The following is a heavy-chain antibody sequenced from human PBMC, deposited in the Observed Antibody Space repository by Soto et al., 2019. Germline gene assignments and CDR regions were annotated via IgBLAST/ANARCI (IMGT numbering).Heavy chain of an antibody. CDR2: ISADKGNT. J-gene: IGHJ3*02. CDR1: GYTFSNNG. Sequence: QVQLVQSGAEVKKPGASVKVSCKASGYTFSNNGISWVRQAPGQGLEWMGWISADKGNTNYAQKLQGRVTMTRDTSTSTVYMELRSLRSEDTAVYYCARDRAHGFDIWGQGTMVTVSS. V-gene: IGHV1-18*01. CDR3: ARDRAHGFDI.